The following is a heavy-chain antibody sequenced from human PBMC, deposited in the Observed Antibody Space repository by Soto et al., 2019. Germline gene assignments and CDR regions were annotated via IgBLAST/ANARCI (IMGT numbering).Heavy chain of an antibody. CDR3: ARDYAAMVRFTPLYYMDV. CDR1: GYTFTSYY. J-gene: IGHJ6*03. Sequence: QVQLVQSGAEVKKPGASVKVSCKASGYTFTSYYMHWVRQAPGQGLEWMGIINPSGGSTSYAQKFQGRVTMTRDTSTSTVYMELSSLRSEDTAVYYCARDYAAMVRFTPLYYMDVWGKGTTVTVSS. D-gene: IGHD3-10*01. V-gene: IGHV1-46*03. CDR2: INPSGGST.